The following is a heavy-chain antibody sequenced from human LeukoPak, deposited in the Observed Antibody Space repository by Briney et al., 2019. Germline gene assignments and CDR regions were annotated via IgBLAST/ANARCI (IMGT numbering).Heavy chain of an antibody. CDR3: ARDSYYDYVWGSYPDAFDI. J-gene: IGHJ3*02. CDR1: GFTFSSYG. V-gene: IGHV3-30*02. D-gene: IGHD3-16*02. CDR2: IRYDGSNK. Sequence: PGGSLRLSCAASGFTFSSYGMHWVRQAPGKGLEWVAFIRYDGSNKYYADSVKGRFTISRDNSKNTLYLQMNSLRAEDTAVYYCARDSYYDYVWGSYPDAFDIWGQGTMVTVSS.